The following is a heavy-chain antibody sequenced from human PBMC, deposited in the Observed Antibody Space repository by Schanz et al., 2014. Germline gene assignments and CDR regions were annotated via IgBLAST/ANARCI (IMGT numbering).Heavy chain of an antibody. CDR1: GFTFRSYG. D-gene: IGHD6-13*01. CDR3: AKEKEEVAADGSFFDY. Sequence: QVQLVESGGGVVQPGRSLRLSCAASGFTFRSYGIHWVRQAPGKGLEWVAFIRYDGSKTFYSDSVKGRFTISRDNSKNTVNLQMNSLRAEDTAVYYCAKEKEEVAADGSFFDYWGQGTLVTVSS. V-gene: IGHV3-30*02. CDR2: IRYDGSKT. J-gene: IGHJ4*02.